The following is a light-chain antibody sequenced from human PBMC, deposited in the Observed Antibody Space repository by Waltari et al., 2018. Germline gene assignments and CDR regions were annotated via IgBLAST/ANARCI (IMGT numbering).Light chain of an antibody. J-gene: IGKJ1*01. V-gene: IGKV3-20*01. CDR1: QSISRP. CDR3: QHYVRLPAT. CDR2: DAS. Sequence: EIILTQSPGTLSLSPGERATLSCRASQSISRPLAWYQQKPGPAPRLLIYDASTRATGIPDRFSGSGSVTDFSLTISRLEPEDSAVYYCQHYVRLPATFGQGTKVEIK.